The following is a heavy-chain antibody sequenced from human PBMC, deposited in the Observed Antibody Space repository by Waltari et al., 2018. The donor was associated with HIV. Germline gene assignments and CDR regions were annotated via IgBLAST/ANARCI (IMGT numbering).Heavy chain of an antibody. Sequence: QLQLQESSPGLVKPSETLSLPCTVSGGSLHSSTSYWGWLRQPPGKGLEWFGSIYYSESNYYNPSSKMRVTIAADTPKNKFSLKLNSVTAADTAVYYCARRGVAGTSGWFDPWGQGTLVTVSS. CDR2: IYYSESN. D-gene: IGHD6-19*01. CDR3: ARRGVAGTSGWFDP. CDR1: GGSLHSSTSY. V-gene: IGHV4-39*01. J-gene: IGHJ5*02.